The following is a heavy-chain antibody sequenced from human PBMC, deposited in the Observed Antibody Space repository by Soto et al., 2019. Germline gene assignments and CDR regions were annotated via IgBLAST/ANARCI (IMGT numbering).Heavy chain of an antibody. J-gene: IGHJ6*02. CDR1: GGTFSSYS. CDR2: IIPIFGTA. D-gene: IGHD3-22*01. V-gene: IGHV1-69*06. Sequence: SVKVSCKASGGTFSSYSISWVRQAPVQGLEWMGGIIPIFGTANYAQKFQGRVTITADKSTSTAYMELSSLRSEDTAVYYCARDGWEYYDSSGYYPTDYYYYGMDVWGQGTTVTVSS. CDR3: ARDGWEYYDSSGYYPTDYYYYGMDV.